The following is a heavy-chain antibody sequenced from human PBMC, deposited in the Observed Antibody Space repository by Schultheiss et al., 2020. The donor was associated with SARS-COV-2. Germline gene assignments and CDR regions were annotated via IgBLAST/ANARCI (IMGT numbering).Heavy chain of an antibody. CDR3: ARVVISWFDP. V-gene: IGHV3-11*04. Sequence: GESLKISCAASGFTFSDYYMSWIRQAPGKGLEWVSYISSSSSTIYYADSVKGRFTISRDNAKNSLYLQMNSLRDEDTAVYYCARVVISWFDPWGQGTLVTVSS. J-gene: IGHJ5*02. D-gene: IGHD3-22*01. CDR1: GFTFSDYY. CDR2: ISSSSSTI.